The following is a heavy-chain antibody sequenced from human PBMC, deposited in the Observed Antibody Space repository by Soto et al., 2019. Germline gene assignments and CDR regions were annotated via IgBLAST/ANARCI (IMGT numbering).Heavy chain of an antibody. CDR3: ARDLGGQDELLHNWFDP. J-gene: IGHJ5*02. CDR2: INSDGSST. V-gene: IGHV3-74*01. CDR1: GFTFSSYW. Sequence: QPGGSLRLSCAASGFTFSSYWMHWVRQAPGKGLVWVSRINSDGSSTSYADSVKGRFTISRDNAKNTLYLQMNSLRAEDTAVYYCARDLGGQDELLHNWFDPWGQGTLVTVSS. D-gene: IGHD2-15*01.